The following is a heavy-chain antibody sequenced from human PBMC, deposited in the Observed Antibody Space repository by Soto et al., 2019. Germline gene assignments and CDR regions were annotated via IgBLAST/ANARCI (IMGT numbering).Heavy chain of an antibody. D-gene: IGHD4-4*01. J-gene: IGHJ2*01. CDR3: AKSLVTTLTYNWYFDL. Sequence: LRLSCAASGFTLSSYAMTWVRQAPGMGLEWVSGIAGSGASTFYADSVKGRFSISRDKNTLFLQMNSLRADDTAVYYCAKSLVTTLTYNWYFDLWGRGTLVTVSA. CDR2: IAGSGAST. CDR1: GFTLSSYA. V-gene: IGHV3-23*01.